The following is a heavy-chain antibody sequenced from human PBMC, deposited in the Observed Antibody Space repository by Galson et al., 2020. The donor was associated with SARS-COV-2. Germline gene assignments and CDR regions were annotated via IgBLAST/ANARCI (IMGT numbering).Heavy chain of an antibody. Sequence: TGGSLRLSCAASGFTFSSYWMSWVRQAPGKGLEWVANIKQDGSEKYYVDSVKGRFTISRDNAKNSLYLQMNSLRAEDTAVYYCARDGLAVAGEYYYYGMDVWGQGTTVTVSS. CDR1: GFTFSSYW. D-gene: IGHD6-19*01. J-gene: IGHJ6*02. CDR3: ARDGLAVAGEYYYYGMDV. V-gene: IGHV3-7*01. CDR2: IKQDGSEK.